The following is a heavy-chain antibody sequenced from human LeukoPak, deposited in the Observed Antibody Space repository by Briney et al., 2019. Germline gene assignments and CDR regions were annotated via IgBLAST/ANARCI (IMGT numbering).Heavy chain of an antibody. CDR3: VKTGGDYVWGSYFH. V-gene: IGHV3-64D*09. D-gene: IGHD3-16*01. J-gene: IGHJ4*02. CDR2: ISSNGGST. CDR1: GFTFSSYA. Sequence: QPGGSLILSCSASGFTFSSYAMHWVRQAPGKGLEYVSAISSNGGSTYYADSVKGRFTISRDNSKNTLFLQMSSLRAEDTALYYCVKTGGDYVWGSYFHWGQGTLVTVSS.